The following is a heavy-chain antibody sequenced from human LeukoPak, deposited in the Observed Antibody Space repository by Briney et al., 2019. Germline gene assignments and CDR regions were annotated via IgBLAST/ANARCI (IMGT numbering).Heavy chain of an antibody. V-gene: IGHV3-43*02. CDR2: ISGDGGST. J-gene: IGHJ6*03. CDR1: GFTFDDYA. CDR3: AKVDAYCGGDCPADYYYYYMDV. Sequence: PGGSLRLSCAASGFTFDDYAMHWVRQAPGKGLEWVSLISGDGGSTYYADSVKGRFTTSRDHSKNSLYLQMNSLRTEDTALYYCAKVDAYCGGDCPADYYYYYMDVWGKGTTVTVSS. D-gene: IGHD2-21*02.